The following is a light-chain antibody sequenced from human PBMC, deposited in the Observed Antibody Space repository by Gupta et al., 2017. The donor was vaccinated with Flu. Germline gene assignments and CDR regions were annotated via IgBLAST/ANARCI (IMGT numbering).Light chain of an antibody. J-gene: IGKJ1*01. CDR2: GAS. CDR3: QQDDNWPQA. CDR1: QSVSSN. Sequence: EIVMTQSPATLSVSAGERATLSCGASQSVSSNLAWYQQKPGQVPRLLVYGASTRATGMPARFSGSGSGTEFTLTISSLQSEDFASYYCQQDDNWPQAFGQGTKVEIK. V-gene: IGKV3-15*01.